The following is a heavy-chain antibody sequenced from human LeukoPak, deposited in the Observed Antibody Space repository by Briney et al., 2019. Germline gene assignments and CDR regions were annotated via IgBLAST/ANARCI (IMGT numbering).Heavy chain of an antibody. J-gene: IGHJ5*02. CDR3: ARQPGTTVTSDNWFDP. CDR2: ISTYNGNT. Sequence: ASVKVSCKASGYTFTSYGISWVRQAPGQGLEWMGWISTYNGNTNYAHKLQGRVTMTTYTSTSTAYMELRSLGSDDTAVYYCARQPGTTVTSDNWFDPWGQGTLVTVSS. CDR1: GYTFTSYG. V-gene: IGHV1-18*01. D-gene: IGHD4-11*01.